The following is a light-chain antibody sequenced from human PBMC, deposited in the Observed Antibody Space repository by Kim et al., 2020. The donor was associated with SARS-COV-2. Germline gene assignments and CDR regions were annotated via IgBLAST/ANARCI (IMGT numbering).Light chain of an antibody. J-gene: IGKJ4*01. CDR1: QSVSSN. CDR3: QQYSHWPLP. Sequence: IVMTQSPATLSVSPGERATLSCRASQSVSSNLAWYQQKPGQAPRLLIYGASTRATGIPGRFSGSGSGTEFTLTITSLQSEDFAVYYCQQYSHWPLPCGGGTKLGIK. V-gene: IGKV3-15*01. CDR2: GAS.